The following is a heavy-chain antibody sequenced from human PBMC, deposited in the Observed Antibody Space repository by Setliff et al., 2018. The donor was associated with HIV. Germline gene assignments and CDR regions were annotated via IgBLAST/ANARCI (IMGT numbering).Heavy chain of an antibody. D-gene: IGHD3-16*01. CDR3: ARDRWRGGHNWGFDY. CDR2: MYADAKT. J-gene: IGHJ4*02. CDR1: GFPVSNNY. Sequence: GGSLRLSCAASGFPVSNNYVSWVRQAPGKGLEWVSIMYADAKTYYADSVKGRFIISRDNSRNTLYLQMNRLRPEDTAMYYCARDRWRGGHNWGFDYWGQGTLVTVSS. V-gene: IGHV3-66*01.